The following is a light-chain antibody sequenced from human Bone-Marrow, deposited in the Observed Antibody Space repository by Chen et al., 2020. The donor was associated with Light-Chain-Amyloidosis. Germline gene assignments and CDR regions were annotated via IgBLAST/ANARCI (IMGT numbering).Light chain of an antibody. J-gene: IGLJ3*02. V-gene: IGLV3-21*02. CDR3: QVWDRSSDRPV. CDR2: EDS. CDR1: NIGSTS. Sequence: YVLTQPSSVLVAPGHTAKIACGGNNIGSTSVHWYQQTPGHAPLLVVYEDSDRPSGIPERLSGSTSGNTATLTISRVEAGDEADYYCQVWDRSSDRPVFGGGTKLTVL.